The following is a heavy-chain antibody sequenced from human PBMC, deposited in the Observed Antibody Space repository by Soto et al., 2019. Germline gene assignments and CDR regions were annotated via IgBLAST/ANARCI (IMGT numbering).Heavy chain of an antibody. CDR2: INSDGSRI. D-gene: IGHD3-10*01. CDR3: ARGASGRYYMDV. CDR1: GFTFSSHW. V-gene: IGHV3-74*01. Sequence: EVQLVESGGVLVQPGGSLRLSCAASGFTFSSHWMHWVHQAPGKGLVWVSRINSDGSRINYADSVKGRLTISRDNAKNTVYLQMNSLRAEDTAVYICARGASGRYYMDVWGKGTTVTVSS. J-gene: IGHJ6*03.